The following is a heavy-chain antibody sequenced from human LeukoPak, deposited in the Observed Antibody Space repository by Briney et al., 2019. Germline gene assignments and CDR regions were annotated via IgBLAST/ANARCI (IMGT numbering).Heavy chain of an antibody. V-gene: IGHV1-18*01. J-gene: IGHJ6*03. D-gene: IGHD3-16*01. Sequence: GASVKVSCKTSGYTFRNYGITWVRQIPGQGLEWMGWISPYNGNTNYAQKLQGRVTMTTDTSTSTAYMELRSLRSEDTAVYYCARGVNTYLWFGGDYMDVWGKGSTVTVSS. CDR2: ISPYNGNT. CDR3: ARGVNTYLWFGGDYMDV. CDR1: GYTFRNYG.